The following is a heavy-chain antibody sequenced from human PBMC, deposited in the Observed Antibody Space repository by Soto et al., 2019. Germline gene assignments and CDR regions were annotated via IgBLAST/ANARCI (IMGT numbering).Heavy chain of an antibody. CDR2: IYYSGST. V-gene: IGHV4-39*01. CDR1: GGSISSSSYY. J-gene: IGHJ6*03. Sequence: SETLSLTCTVSGGSISSSSYYWGWIRQPPGKGLEWIGSIYYSGSTYYNPSLKSRVTISVDTSKNQFSLKLSSVTAADTAVYYCARNRGGYDYYYYYMDVWGKGTTGTVSS. D-gene: IGHD5-12*01. CDR3: ARNRGGYDYYYYYMDV.